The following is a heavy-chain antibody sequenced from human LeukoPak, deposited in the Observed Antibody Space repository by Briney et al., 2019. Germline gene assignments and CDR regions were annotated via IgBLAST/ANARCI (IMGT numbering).Heavy chain of an antibody. CDR2: IYHSGSA. CDR3: ARFLSGSYSDY. J-gene: IGHJ4*02. CDR1: GGSISNYY. Sequence: SETLSLTCTVSGGSISNYYWSWIRQPPGKGLEWIGYIYHSGSAIYNPSLKSRVTISVDTFKNQFSLKLTSVTAADTAVYYCARFLSGSYSDYWGQGTLVTVSS. D-gene: IGHD1-26*01. V-gene: IGHV4-59*08.